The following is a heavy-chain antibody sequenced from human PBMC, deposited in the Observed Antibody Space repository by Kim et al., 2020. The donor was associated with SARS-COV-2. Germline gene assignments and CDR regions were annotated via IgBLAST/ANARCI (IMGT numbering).Heavy chain of an antibody. V-gene: IGHV3-53*01. CDR1: GLTVDSNY. J-gene: IGHJ6*02. CDR2: IYSGGST. Sequence: GGSLRLSCAASGLTVDSNYMSWVRQAPGKGLEWVSAIYSGGSTFYADSVKGRFTISRDNSKNTLYLQMNSLRADDTAVYYCARLPYGMAVWGHGTTVTVS. CDR3: ARLPYGMAV.